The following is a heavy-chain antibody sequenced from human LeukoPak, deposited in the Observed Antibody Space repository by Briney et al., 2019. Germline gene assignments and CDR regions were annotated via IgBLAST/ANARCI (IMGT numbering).Heavy chain of an antibody. D-gene: IGHD3-3*01. CDR1: GGSISSGGYS. Sequence: SETLSLTCAVSGGSISSGGYSWSWIRQPPEKGLEWIGYIYHSGSTYYNPSLKSRVTISVDTSKNQFSLKLSSVTAADTAVYYCARSRAKLEYYLDYWGQGTLVTVSS. CDR3: ARSRAKLEYYLDY. J-gene: IGHJ4*02. V-gene: IGHV4-30-2*01. CDR2: IYHSGST.